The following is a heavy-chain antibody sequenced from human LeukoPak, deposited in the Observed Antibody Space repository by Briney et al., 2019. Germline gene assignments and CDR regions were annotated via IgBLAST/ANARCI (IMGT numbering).Heavy chain of an antibody. D-gene: IGHD6-19*01. CDR2: INPNSGGT. CDR3: ARVSGSGWYRRFDY. CDR1: GYTFTGYY. V-gene: IGHV1-2*02. Sequence: ASVKVSCKASGYTFTGYYMHWVRQAPGQGLEWMGWINPNSGGTNYAQKFPGRVTMTRDTSISTAYMELSRLRSDDTAVYYCARVSGSGWYRRFDYWGQGTLVVVSS. J-gene: IGHJ4*02.